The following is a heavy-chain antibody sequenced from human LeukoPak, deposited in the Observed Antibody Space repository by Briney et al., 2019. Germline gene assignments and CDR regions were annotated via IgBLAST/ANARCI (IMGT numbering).Heavy chain of an antibody. D-gene: IGHD2-21*02. Sequence: PSETLSLTCTVSDDSISSYYWIWIRQPPGKGLEWIGYIHHSGSANYNPSLRSRITMSVDTSKNHFSLSLTSVTAADTAVYYCARLPGCSGADCFGAFDIWGQGTMVTVSS. V-gene: IGHV4-59*08. CDR3: ARLPGCSGADCFGAFDI. CDR1: DDSISSYY. CDR2: IHHSGSA. J-gene: IGHJ3*02.